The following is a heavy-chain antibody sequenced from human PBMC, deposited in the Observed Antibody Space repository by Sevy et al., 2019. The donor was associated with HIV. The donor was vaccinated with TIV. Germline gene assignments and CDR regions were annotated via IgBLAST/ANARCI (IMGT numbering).Heavy chain of an antibody. D-gene: IGHD3-10*01. J-gene: IGHJ4*02. CDR2: ISAYNGNT. CDR1: GYTFTSYG. Sequence: ASVKVSCKASGYTFTSYGISWVRQAPGQGLEWMGWISAYNGNTNYAQKLQGRVTMTTDTSTSTAYMELRSLRSDDTAVYYCARAGVYRPYYYGSGSYYAFDYWGQGTLVTVSS. CDR3: ARAGVYRPYYYGSGSYYAFDY. V-gene: IGHV1-18*01.